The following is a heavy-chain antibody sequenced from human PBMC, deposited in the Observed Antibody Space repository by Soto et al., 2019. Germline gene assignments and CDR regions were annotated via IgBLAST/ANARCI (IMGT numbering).Heavy chain of an antibody. CDR1: GGSISSYY. V-gene: IGHV4-59*08. Sequence: PSETLSLTCTVSGGSISSYYWSWIRQPPGKGLEWIGYIYYSGSTNYNPSLKSRVTISVDTSKNQFSLKLSSVTAADTAVYYCARQGLAHYYGSGSYPFRYYYYYYLDVWCKGTPVTGSS. CDR3: ARQGLAHYYGSGSYPFRYYYYYYLDV. CDR2: IYYSGST. J-gene: IGHJ6*03. D-gene: IGHD3-10*01.